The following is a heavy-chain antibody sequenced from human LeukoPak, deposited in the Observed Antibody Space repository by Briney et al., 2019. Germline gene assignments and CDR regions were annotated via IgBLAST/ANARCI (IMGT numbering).Heavy chain of an antibody. CDR1: GGSSSSYY. J-gene: IGHJ4*02. CDR3: ARTDSSGYLYYFDY. V-gene: IGHV4-59*08. CDR2: IYYSGST. Sequence: SETLSLTSTVSGGSSSSYYWSWIRQPPGKGLEWIGYIYYSGSTNYNPSLKSRVTISVDTSKNQFSLKLSSVTAADTAVYYCARTDSSGYLYYFDYWGQGTLVTVSS. D-gene: IGHD3-22*01.